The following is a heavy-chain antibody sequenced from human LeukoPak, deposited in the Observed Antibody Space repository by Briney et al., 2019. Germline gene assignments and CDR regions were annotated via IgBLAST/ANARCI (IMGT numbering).Heavy chain of an antibody. V-gene: IGHV3-23*01. J-gene: IGHJ4*02. Sequence: GASLRLSCAASGFIFSNYAMYWVRQAPGKGLEWVSAISGRRDNTYYADSVKGPFTLSRDSSKNTLYLQMNSLRADDTAVYYCAKWGDYDVLTGYYVSDFWGQGTLVTVSS. CDR2: ISGRRDNT. D-gene: IGHD3-9*01. CDR3: AKWGDYDVLTGYYVSDF. CDR1: GFIFSNYA.